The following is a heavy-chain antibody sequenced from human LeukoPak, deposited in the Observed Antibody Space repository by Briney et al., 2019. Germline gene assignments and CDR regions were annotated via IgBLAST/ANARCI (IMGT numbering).Heavy chain of an antibody. D-gene: IGHD1-26*01. V-gene: IGHV3-30*02. CDR1: GFTFSSYG. CDR2: IRYDGSNK. Sequence: GGSLRLSCAASGFTFSSYGMHWVRQAPGKGLEWVAFIRYDGSNKYYADSVKGRFTISRDNSKNTLYLQMNSLRAEDTAVYYCACTWELLGPFDYWGQGTLVTVSS. J-gene: IGHJ4*02. CDR3: ACTWELLGPFDY.